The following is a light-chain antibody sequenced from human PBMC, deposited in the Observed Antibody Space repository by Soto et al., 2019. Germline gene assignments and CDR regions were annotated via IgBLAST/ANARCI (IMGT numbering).Light chain of an antibody. CDR2: GAS. CDR1: ETVTSKY. Sequence: EVVLTQSPGILSLSPGERATLSCRASETVTSKYLAWYQQKPGQAPRLLIYGASNRATGIPDRFSGSGSGTDFTLTISRLEPEDFAVYYCQQYNNWRTFGQGTKVEFK. V-gene: IGKV3-20*01. J-gene: IGKJ1*01. CDR3: QQYNNWRT.